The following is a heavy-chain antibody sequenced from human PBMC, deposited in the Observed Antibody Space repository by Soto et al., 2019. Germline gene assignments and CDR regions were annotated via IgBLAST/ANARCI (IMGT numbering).Heavy chain of an antibody. V-gene: IGHV3-33*01. Sequence: QVQLVESGGGVVQPGRSLRLSCAVSGFTFSDYGMFWVRQAPGKGLEWVAMIWFDGSTKHYADSVKGRFTISRDNSKNTLYLQMNSLRAEDTAVYYCARVGFDDYLNYFDSWGQGTQVTVSS. J-gene: IGHJ4*02. D-gene: IGHD4-17*01. CDR2: IWFDGSTK. CDR1: GFTFSDYG. CDR3: ARVGFDDYLNYFDS.